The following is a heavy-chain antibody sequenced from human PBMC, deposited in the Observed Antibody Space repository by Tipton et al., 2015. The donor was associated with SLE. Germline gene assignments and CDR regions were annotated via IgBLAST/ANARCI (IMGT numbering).Heavy chain of an antibody. CDR1: GGSISSGDYY. CDR2: IYYSGST. D-gene: IGHD1-26*01. Sequence: TLSLTCTVSGGSISSGDYYWSWIRQPPGKGLEWIGYIYYSGSTNYNPSLKSRVTISVDTSKNQFSLKLSSVTAADTAVYYCAREGGSPHYGMDVWGQGTTVTVSS. V-gene: IGHV4-61*08. CDR3: AREGGSPHYGMDV. J-gene: IGHJ6*02.